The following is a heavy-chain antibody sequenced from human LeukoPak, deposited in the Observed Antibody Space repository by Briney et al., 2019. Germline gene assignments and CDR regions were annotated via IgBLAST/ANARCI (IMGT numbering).Heavy chain of an antibody. CDR1: GGSFSGYY. J-gene: IGHJ6*03. CDR2: INHSGST. Sequence: SETLSLTCAVYGGSFSGYYWSWIRQPPGKGLEWIGEINHSGSTNYNPSLKSRVTISVDTSKNQFSLKLSSVTAADTAVYYCARGGWVNYYYYMDVWGKGTTVTVSS. V-gene: IGHV4-34*01. CDR3: ARGGWVNYYYYMDV. D-gene: IGHD3-16*01.